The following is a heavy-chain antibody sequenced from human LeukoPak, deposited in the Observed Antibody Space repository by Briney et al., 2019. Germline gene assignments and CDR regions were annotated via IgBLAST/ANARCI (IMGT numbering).Heavy chain of an antibody. V-gene: IGHV3-7*01. Sequence: GGSLRLSCAASGFTFSSYWMSWVRRAPGKGLEWVANIKQDGSEKYYVDSVKGRFTISRDNAKNSLYLQMNSLRAEDTAVYYCARRSIAARQGSVDYYYYMDVWGKGTTVTVSS. CDR3: ARRSIAARQGSVDYYYYMDV. CDR2: IKQDGSEK. J-gene: IGHJ6*03. CDR1: GFTFSSYW. D-gene: IGHD6-6*01.